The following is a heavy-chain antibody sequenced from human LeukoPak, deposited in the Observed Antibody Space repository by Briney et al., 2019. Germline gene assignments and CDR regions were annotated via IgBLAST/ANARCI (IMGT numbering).Heavy chain of an antibody. CDR3: ARSSRIWRTAIDY. V-gene: IGHV3-21*05. CDR2: ISSTSSDI. D-gene: IGHD6-13*01. J-gene: IGHJ4*02. CDR1: EFTFSSYS. Sequence: GGSLRLSCAASEFTFSSYSMNWVRQAPGKGLEWVAFISSTSSDIYYADSVKGRFTISRDNSKNTLYLQMNSLRAEDTAVYYCARSSRIWRTAIDYWGQGTLVTVSS.